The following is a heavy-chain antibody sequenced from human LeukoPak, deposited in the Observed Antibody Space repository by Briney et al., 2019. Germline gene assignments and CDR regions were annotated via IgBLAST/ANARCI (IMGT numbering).Heavy chain of an antibody. Sequence: PGGSLRLSCAASGFTFNSYGMRWVRQAPGKGLEWVAVISYDGSNKYYADSVKGRFTISRDNSKSSLYLQMNSLRAEDTAVYYCAKLWTGMTSYWGQGTLVTVSS. CDR3: AKLWTGMTSY. V-gene: IGHV3-30*18. CDR1: GFTFNSYG. D-gene: IGHD3/OR15-3a*01. CDR2: ISYDGSNK. J-gene: IGHJ4*02.